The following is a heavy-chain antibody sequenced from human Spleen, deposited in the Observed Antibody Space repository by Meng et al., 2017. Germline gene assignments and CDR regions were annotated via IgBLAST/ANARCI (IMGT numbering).Heavy chain of an antibody. J-gene: IGHJ4*02. D-gene: IGHD3-22*01. V-gene: IGHV3-30*07. CDR3: ARVILYDYDSWSFDS. Sequence: SLRLSCAASGFTFSSYAMHWVRQAPGKGLEWVAVISYDGSNKYYADSVKGRFVISRDNANRSLYLQMNNLRVDDTAIYFCARVILYDYDSWSFDSWGQGTLVTVSS. CDR2: ISYDGSNK. CDR1: GFTFSSYA.